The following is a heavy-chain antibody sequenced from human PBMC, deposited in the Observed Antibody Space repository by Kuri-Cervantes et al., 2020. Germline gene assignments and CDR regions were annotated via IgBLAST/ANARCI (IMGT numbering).Heavy chain of an antibody. V-gene: IGHV5-51*01. CDR3: ASNLLYSSGSDYCGMDV. Sequence: GESLKISCKGSGYSFTSYWIGWVRQMPGKGLEWMGIIYPGDSDTRYSPSFQGQVTISADKSISTAYLQWSSLKASDTAMYYCASNLLYSSGSDYCGMDVWGQGTTVTVSS. J-gene: IGHJ6*02. CDR2: IYPGDSDT. D-gene: IGHD6-19*01. CDR1: GYSFTSYW.